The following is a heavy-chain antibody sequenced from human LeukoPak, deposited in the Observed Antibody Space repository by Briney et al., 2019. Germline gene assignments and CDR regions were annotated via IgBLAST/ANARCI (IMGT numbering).Heavy chain of an antibody. CDR3: ARDIPAAETWFDP. CDR2: IYYSGST. J-gene: IGHJ5*02. Sequence: SETLSLTCTVSGGSISSSSYYWGWIRQPPGKGLEWIGSIYYSGSTYYNPSLKSRVTISVDTSKNQFSLKLSSVTAADTAVYYCARDIPAAETWFDPWGQGTLVTVSS. D-gene: IGHD2-2*01. V-gene: IGHV4-39*07. CDR1: GGSISSSSYY.